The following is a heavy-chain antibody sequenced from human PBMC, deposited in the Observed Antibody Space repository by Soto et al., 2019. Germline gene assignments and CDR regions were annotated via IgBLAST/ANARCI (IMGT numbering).Heavy chain of an antibody. D-gene: IGHD6-19*01. CDR2: IYWDDDK. CDR1: GFSLSTRGVG. V-gene: IGHV2-5*02. CDR3: SYSGVVAGEDWFDP. Sequence: QITLKESGPTLVKPTQTLTLACTFSGFSLSTRGVGVGWIRQPPGKALEWLALIYWDDDKRYSPSLKSRLTITKDTPKNQVVLKMTNMDPVDTATYYCSYSGVVAGEDWFDPWGQGTLVTVSS. J-gene: IGHJ5*02.